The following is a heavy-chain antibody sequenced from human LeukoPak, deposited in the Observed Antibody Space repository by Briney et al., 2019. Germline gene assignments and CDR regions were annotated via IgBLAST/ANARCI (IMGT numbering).Heavy chain of an antibody. V-gene: IGHV3-53*01. CDR3: ARDGAKGYFDY. J-gene: IGHJ4*02. CDR2: IYSGGST. Sequence: GGSLRLSCAASGFTVSSNYMSWARQAPGKGLEWVSVIYSGGSTYYADSVKGRFTISRDNSKNTLYLQMNSLRAEDTAVYYCARDGAKGYFDYWGQGTLVTVSS. CDR1: GFTVSSNY. D-gene: IGHD1-26*01.